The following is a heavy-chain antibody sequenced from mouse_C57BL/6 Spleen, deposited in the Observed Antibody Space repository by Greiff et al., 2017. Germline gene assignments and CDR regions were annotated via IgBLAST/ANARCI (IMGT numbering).Heavy chain of an antibody. CDR3: ARNYGYDDAMDY. J-gene: IGHJ4*01. CDR2: IYPGDGDT. V-gene: IGHV1-80*01. D-gene: IGHD2-2*01. Sequence: QVQLQQSGAELVKPGASVKISCKASGYAFSSYWMNWVKQRPGKGLEWIGQIYPGDGDTNYNGKFKGKATLTADKSSSTAYMQLSSLTSEDSAVYFCARNYGYDDAMDYWGQGTSVTVSS. CDR1: GYAFSSYW.